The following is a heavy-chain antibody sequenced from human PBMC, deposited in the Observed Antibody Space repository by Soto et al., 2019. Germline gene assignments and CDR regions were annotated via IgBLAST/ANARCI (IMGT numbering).Heavy chain of an antibody. CDR1: GGSISSYY. V-gene: IGHV4-59*01. D-gene: IGHD3-10*01. J-gene: IGHJ5*02. Sequence: PSETLSLTCTVSGGSISSYYWSWIRQPPGKGLEWIGYIYYSGSTNYNPSLKSRVTISVDTSKNQFSLKLSSVTAADTAVYYCARTRLLWFGEFYNWFDPCGQGTLVTVSS. CDR3: ARTRLLWFGEFYNWFDP. CDR2: IYYSGST.